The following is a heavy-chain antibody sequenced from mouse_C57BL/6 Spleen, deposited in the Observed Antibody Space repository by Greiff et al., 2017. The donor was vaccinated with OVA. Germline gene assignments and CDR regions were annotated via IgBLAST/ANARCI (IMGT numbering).Heavy chain of an antibody. J-gene: IGHJ4*01. D-gene: IGHD6-1*01. Sequence: VQLMESGPGLVQPSQSLSITCTVSGFSFTSYGVHCFRQSSGKGLEWLGVLWSGGRADYNAAYISRLSVSKDNSKIQVLLKMNSQQADDTAIYYCARDAVPYAMDYWGQGTSVTVSS. CDR3: ARDAVPYAMDY. CDR1: GFSFTSYG. V-gene: IGHV2-2*01. CDR2: LWSGGRA.